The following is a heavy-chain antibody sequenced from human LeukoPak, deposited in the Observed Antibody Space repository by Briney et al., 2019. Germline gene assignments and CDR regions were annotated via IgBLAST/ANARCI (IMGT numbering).Heavy chain of an antibody. CDR3: ARTPYDSSGYYSNWFDP. V-gene: IGHV4-4*09. CDR1: GGSISSYY. J-gene: IGHJ5*02. CDR2: IYTSGNT. Sequence: SETLPLTYTVSGGSISSYYWSWIRQPPGKGLEWIGYIYTSGNTNYNPSLKSRVTISVDTSKNQFSLKLSSVTAADTAVYYCARTPYDSSGYYSNWFDPWGQGTLVTVSS. D-gene: IGHD3-22*01.